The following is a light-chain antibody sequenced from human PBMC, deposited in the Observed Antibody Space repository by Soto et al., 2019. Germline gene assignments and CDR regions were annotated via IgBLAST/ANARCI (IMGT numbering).Light chain of an antibody. J-gene: IGKJ2*01. CDR3: QQYFRSAGT. CDR2: DAS. CDR1: QSVRSSS. Sequence: EIVLTQSPGTLSLSPGERATLSCRASQSVRSSSVAWYQQKRGQAPRLLIYDASTRATGIPDRFSGSGSGTDFTLTISRLESEDFGVFYCQQYFRSAGTFGQGTKLEIK. V-gene: IGKV3-20*01.